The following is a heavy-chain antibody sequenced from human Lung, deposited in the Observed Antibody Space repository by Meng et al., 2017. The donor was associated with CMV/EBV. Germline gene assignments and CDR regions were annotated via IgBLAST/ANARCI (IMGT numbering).Heavy chain of an antibody. Sequence: GGSXRLXCQVSGNRFSNYWIGWVRQMPGKGLDWMAIIYPGDSDAVHNPSFQGRVTISADKSISTAYLQWSSLRASDTAMYYCVRREYFGTESGDWGQGTMVTVSS. CDR1: GNRFSNYW. V-gene: IGHV5-51*01. J-gene: IGHJ4*02. CDR2: IYPGDSDA. CDR3: VRREYFGTESGD. D-gene: IGHD2/OR15-2a*01.